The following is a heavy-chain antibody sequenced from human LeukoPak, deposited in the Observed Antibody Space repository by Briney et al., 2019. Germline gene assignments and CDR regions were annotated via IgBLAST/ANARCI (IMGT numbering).Heavy chain of an antibody. V-gene: IGHV1-24*01. CDR3: ATGFGSGSYYNFDY. CDR1: GYTPTELS. D-gene: IGHD3-10*01. J-gene: IGHJ4*02. Sequence: ASVKVSCKVSGYTPTELSMHWVRQAPGKGLEWMGGFDPEDGETIYAQKFQGRVTMTEDTSTDTAYMELSSLRSEDTAVYYCATGFGSGSYYNFDYWGQGTLVTVSS. CDR2: FDPEDGET.